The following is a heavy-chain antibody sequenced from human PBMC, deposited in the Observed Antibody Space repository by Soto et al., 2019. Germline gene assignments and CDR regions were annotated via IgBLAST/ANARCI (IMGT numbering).Heavy chain of an antibody. CDR1: GYSFTGYY. CDR3: ARGPGWDFADYYYYGMDV. J-gene: IGHJ6*02. D-gene: IGHD1-26*01. Sequence: ASVKVSCKASGYSFTGYYMHWVRQAPGQGLEWMGWINPNSGGTNYAQKFQGWVTMTRDTSISTAYMELSRLRSDDTAVYYCARGPGWDFADYYYYGMDVCGQGTTVTVSS. V-gene: IGHV1-2*04. CDR2: INPNSGGT.